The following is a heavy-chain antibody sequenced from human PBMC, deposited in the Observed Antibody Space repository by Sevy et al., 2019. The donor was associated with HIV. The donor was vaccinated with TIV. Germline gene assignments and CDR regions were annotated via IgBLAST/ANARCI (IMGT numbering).Heavy chain of an antibody. V-gene: IGHV3-30*04. CDR3: ARDHCTDGVCFRSGYFDY. J-gene: IGHJ4*01. Sequence: GGSLRLSCVASGFTLGNHAIHWVRQAPGKGLEWVAIISFDGRNEHYAGSVKGRFTISRDNSKKTVYLQMTNLRSEDAAVYYCARDHCTDGVCFRSGYFDYWGQGSLVTVSS. CDR2: ISFDGRNE. CDR1: GFTLGNHA. D-gene: IGHD2-8*01.